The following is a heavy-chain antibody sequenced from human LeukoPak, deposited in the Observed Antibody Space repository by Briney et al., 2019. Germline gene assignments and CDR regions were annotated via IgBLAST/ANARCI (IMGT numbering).Heavy chain of an antibody. V-gene: IGHV4-34*01. D-gene: IGHD3-3*01. Sequence: PSETLSLTCAVYGGSFSRYYWSWLRQPPGKGLEWIGEINHSGSTNYNPSLKSRVTISVDTSKNQFYLKLSSVTAADTAVYYCARGAPITIFGVVFDYWGQGTLVTVSS. CDR1: GGSFSRYY. J-gene: IGHJ4*02. CDR2: INHSGST. CDR3: ARGAPITIFGVVFDY.